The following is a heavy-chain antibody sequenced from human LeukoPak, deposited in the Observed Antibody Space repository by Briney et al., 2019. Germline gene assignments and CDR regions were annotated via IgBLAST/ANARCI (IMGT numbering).Heavy chain of an antibody. D-gene: IGHD4-17*01. V-gene: IGHV3-30-3*01. CDR2: ISYDGSNK. CDR3: ARGDDYGDYGRAFDI. J-gene: IGHJ3*02. Sequence: PGGSLRLSCAASGFTFSSYAMHWVRQAPGKGLEWVAVISYDGSNKYYADSVKGRFTISRDNSKNTLYLQMNSLRAKDTAVYYCARGDDYGDYGRAFDIWGQGTMVTVSS. CDR1: GFTFSSYA.